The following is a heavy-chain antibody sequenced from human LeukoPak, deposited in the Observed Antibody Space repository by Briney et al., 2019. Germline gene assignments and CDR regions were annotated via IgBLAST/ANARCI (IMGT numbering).Heavy chain of an antibody. D-gene: IGHD2-8*02. CDR1: GFTFSTFA. CDR3: ATYRQVLLPFES. Sequence: GGSLRLSCAASGFTFSTFAMIWVRQPLGKGLEWVSSIFPSGGEIHCADSVRGRFTISRDNSKSTLSLQMNSLRAEDTAIYYCATYRQVLLPFESWGQGTLVTVSS. CDR2: IFPSGGEI. J-gene: IGHJ4*02. V-gene: IGHV3-23*01.